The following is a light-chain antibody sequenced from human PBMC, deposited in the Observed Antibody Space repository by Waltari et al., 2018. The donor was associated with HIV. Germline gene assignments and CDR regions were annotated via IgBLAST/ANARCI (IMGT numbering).Light chain of an antibody. V-gene: IGKV1-39*01. CDR3: QQSYSSPLT. Sequence: DIQMTQSPSPLSASVGDSVSITCRASQTVTNKVNWYQQKPGKAPQLLIYDASTLQSGFPSRFRGGGSGTDFTLTITSLQPDDFATYFCQQSYSSPLTFGPGTKLDIK. J-gene: IGKJ3*01. CDR2: DAS. CDR1: QTVTNK.